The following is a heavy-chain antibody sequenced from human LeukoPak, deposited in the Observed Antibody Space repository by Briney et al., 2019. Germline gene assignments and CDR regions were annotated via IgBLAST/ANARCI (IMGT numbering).Heavy chain of an antibody. CDR2: IIPILGIA. V-gene: IGHV1-69*04. CDR3: ARVQRGSYSNPLLYWYFDL. Sequence: SVKVSCKASGGTFSSYAISWVRQAPGQGLEWMGRIIPILGIANYAQKFQGRVTITADKSTSTAYMELSSLRSEDTAVYYCARVQRGSYSNPLLYWYFDLWGRGTLVTVSS. J-gene: IGHJ2*01. D-gene: IGHD4-11*01. CDR1: GGTFSSYA.